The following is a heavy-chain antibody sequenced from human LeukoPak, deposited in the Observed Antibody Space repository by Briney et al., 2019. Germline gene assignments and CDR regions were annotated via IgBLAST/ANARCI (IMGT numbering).Heavy chain of an antibody. CDR2: GST. J-gene: IGHJ5*02. D-gene: IGHD1-26*01. CDR3: ARTNSGTYNVADH. Sequence: GSTNYNPSLKSRVTISVDTSKNQISLKLSTVTAADTAVYYCARTNSGTYNVADHWGQGTLVTVSS. V-gene: IGHV4-4*09.